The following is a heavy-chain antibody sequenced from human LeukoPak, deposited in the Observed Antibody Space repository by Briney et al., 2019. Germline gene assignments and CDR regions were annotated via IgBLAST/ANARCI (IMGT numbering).Heavy chain of an antibody. CDR1: GFSFSNYA. CDR3: AARSSGNPYF. J-gene: IGHJ4*02. CDR2: VSNDGSNK. D-gene: IGHD1-26*01. Sequence: PGGSLRLSCAAFGFSFSNYAIHWVRQAPGKGLEWVAVVSNDGSNKYFADSVKGRFTISRDNAENSLYLQMNSLRVEDTAVYYCAARSSGNPYFWGQGTLVTVSS. V-gene: IGHV3-30*04.